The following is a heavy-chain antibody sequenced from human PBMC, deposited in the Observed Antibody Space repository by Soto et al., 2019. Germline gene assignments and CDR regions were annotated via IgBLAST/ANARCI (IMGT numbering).Heavy chain of an antibody. J-gene: IGHJ4*02. CDR1: GFTFSDYY. V-gene: IGHV3-11*01. Sequence: GGSLRLSCAASGFTFSDYYMSWIRQAPGKGLEWVSYISSSGSTIYYADSVKGRFTISRDNAKNSLYLQMNSLRAEDTAVYYCARDQIPYTVTFDYWGQGTLVTVSS. CDR3: ARDQIPYTVTFDY. D-gene: IGHD4-4*01. CDR2: ISSSGSTI.